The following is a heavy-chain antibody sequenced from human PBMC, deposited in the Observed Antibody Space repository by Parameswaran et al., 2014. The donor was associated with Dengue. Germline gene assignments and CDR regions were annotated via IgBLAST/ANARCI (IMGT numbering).Heavy chain of an antibody. CDR2: IVVGSGNT. V-gene: IGHV1-58*01. J-gene: IGHJ3*02. D-gene: IGHD3-3*01. Sequence: WVRQAPGQRLEWIGWIVVGSGNTNYAQKFQERVTITRDMSTSTAYMELSSLRSEDTAVYYCAADPFYDFAFDIWGQGTMVTVSS. CDR3: AADPFYDFAFDI.